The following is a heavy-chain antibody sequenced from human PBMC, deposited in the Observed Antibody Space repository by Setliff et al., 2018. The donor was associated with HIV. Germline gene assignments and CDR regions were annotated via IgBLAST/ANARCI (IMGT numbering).Heavy chain of an antibody. V-gene: IGHV4-31*11. D-gene: IGHD4-17*01. J-gene: IGHJ6*03. CDR3: ATPVTSRGYYYMDV. CDR1: GGSITSSLYY. CDR2: YYYSGFT. Sequence: SETLSLTCAVSGGSITSSLYYWTWIRQHPGKGLEWIGYYYYSGFTYYNPSLKSRLTISIDTSKDQFSLKLSSVTAADTAVYYRATPVTSRGYYYMDVWGKGTTVTVSS.